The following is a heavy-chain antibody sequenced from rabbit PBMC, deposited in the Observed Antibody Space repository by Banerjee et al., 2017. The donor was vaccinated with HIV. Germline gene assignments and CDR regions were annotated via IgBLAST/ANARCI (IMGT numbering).Heavy chain of an antibody. CDR3: ASGGYGSSNGYYGFNL. CDR1: GFIFSDNYA. D-gene: IGHD1-1*01. J-gene: IGHJ4*01. V-gene: IGHV1S45*01. Sequence: QEQLEESGGDLVKPGASLKLSCKASGFIFSDNYAMCWVRQAPGKGLEWIACIYGGSSGSTYYASWAKGRFTISLDNAQNTAFLQMTSLTAADTATYFCASGGYGSSNGYYGFNLWGQGTLVTVS. CDR2: IYGGSSGST.